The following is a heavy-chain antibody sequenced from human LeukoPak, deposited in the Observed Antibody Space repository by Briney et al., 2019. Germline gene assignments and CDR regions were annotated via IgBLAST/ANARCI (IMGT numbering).Heavy chain of an antibody. V-gene: IGHV3-48*01. Sequence: PGGSLRLSCAASGFTFSSYSMNWVRQAPGKGLERLSFINSGSTIIYYADSVKGRFTISRDNAKNSLYLQMNSLRVEDTAVYYCARAGFGRYGMDVRGQGTTVTVSS. CDR2: INSGSTII. CDR3: ARAGFGRYGMDV. J-gene: IGHJ6*02. CDR1: GFTFSSYS. D-gene: IGHD3-10*01.